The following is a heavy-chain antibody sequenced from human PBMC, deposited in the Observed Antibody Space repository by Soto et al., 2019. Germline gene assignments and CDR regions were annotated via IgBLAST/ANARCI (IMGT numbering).Heavy chain of an antibody. CDR1: GYTVTFYA. J-gene: IGHJ4*02. D-gene: IGHD2-15*01. Sequence: QVQLVQSGAEVRKPGASVRVSCKASGYTVTFYAIHWVRQAPGQRPEWMGMVNTGNGNTQYSEKFQGRVTITRARDTSANTVYMELSSLTSEDTAMYYCARGIQIPPTQDFWGQGTLVSVSS. V-gene: IGHV1-3*04. CDR3: ARGIQIPPTQDF. CDR2: VNTGNGNT.